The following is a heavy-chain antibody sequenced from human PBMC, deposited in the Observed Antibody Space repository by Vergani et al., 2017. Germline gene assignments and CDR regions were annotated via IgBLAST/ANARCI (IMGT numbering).Heavy chain of an antibody. J-gene: IGHJ5*02. D-gene: IGHD5-24*01. CDR2: INPNNGGT. Sequence: VQLVQSGADLKKPGASLTVSCKASGYTFIDSYIHWVRQAPGQRLEWMGWINPNNGGTNYAQRFQGRVTMTRDTSITTAYMELKKVTTDDTADYYCAKEAGEVVTTREWFDPGGQGTLVTVSS. CDR3: AKEAGEVVTTREWFDP. V-gene: IGHV1-2*02. CDR1: GYTFIDSY.